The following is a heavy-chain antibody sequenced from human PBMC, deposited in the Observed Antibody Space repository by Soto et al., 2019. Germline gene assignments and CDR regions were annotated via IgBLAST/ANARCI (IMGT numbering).Heavy chain of an antibody. CDR2: IYYSGST. J-gene: IGHJ4*02. CDR1: GDSITTGGYY. CDR3: AGVGVVEVTAISGQYYFDH. D-gene: IGHD2-21*02. V-gene: IGHV4-31*03. Sequence: SETLSLTCTVSGDSITTGGYYWSWIRQHPGKGLEWIGYIYYSGSTNYNPSLKSRVTMSVDTSKNQFSLNLISLTAADTAVYYCAGVGVVEVTAISGQYYFDHWGQGTLVTVSS.